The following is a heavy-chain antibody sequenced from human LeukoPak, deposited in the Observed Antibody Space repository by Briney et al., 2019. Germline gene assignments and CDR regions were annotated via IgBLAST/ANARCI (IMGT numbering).Heavy chain of an antibody. J-gene: IGHJ2*01. CDR3: ARDRACSSTSCYDWYFDL. Sequence: GASVKVSCKASGYTFTDYYMHWVRQAPGQGLEWMGWINPNSGGTNYAQKFQGRVTMTRDTSISTAYMELSRLRSDDTAVYYCARDRACSSTSCYDWYFDLWGRGTLVTVSS. CDR1: GYTFTDYY. D-gene: IGHD2-2*01. V-gene: IGHV1-2*02. CDR2: INPNSGGT.